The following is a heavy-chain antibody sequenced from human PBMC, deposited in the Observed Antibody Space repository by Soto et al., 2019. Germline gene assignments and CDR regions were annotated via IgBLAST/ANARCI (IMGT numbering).Heavy chain of an antibody. CDR3: ARDVGYCSGGSCYAWFDP. Sequence: EVQLVESGGGLVQPGGSLRLVCSGSGFTFSGNGINWVRQAPGKGLELVSFISNSGGDTIYYAESVKGRFTISRDDAKNSVYLQMNSLRAEDTALYYCARDVGYCSGGSCYAWFDPWGQGTLVIVSS. CDR1: GFTFSGNG. V-gene: IGHV3-48*01. CDR2: ISNSGGDTI. J-gene: IGHJ5*02. D-gene: IGHD2-15*01.